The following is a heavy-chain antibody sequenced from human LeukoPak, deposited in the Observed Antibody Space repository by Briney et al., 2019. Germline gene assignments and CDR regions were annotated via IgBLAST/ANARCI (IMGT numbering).Heavy chain of an antibody. Sequence: ASVKVSCKAFGYTFTSNYMHWVRQAPGQGPEWMGVISPSGGSTTYAQKFQGRVTLTRDMSTSTDYLELSSLRSEDTAVYYCASEGLSSGSHFSAWFDPWGQGTLVTVSS. J-gene: IGHJ5*02. CDR2: ISPSGGST. D-gene: IGHD3-10*01. CDR3: ASEGLSSGSHFSAWFDP. CDR1: GYTFTSNY. V-gene: IGHV1-46*01.